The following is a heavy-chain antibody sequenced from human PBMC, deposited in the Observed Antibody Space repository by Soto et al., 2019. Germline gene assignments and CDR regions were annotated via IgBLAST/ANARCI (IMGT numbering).Heavy chain of an antibody. CDR1: GGTFSSYA. CDR3: ARDLAENGERYYYYYGMDV. CDR2: IIPIFGTA. D-gene: IGHD2-8*01. Sequence: GASVKVSCTASGGTFSSYAISWVRHAPGQGLEWMGGIIPIFGTANYAQKFQGRVTITADESTSTAYMELSSMRSEDTAVYYCARDLAENGERYYYYYGMDVWGQGTTVIVS. J-gene: IGHJ6*02. V-gene: IGHV1-69*13.